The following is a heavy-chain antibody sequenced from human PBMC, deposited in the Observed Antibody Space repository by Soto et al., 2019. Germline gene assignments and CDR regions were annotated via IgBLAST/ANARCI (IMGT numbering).Heavy chain of an antibody. Sequence: SETLSLTCTVSGGSISSYYWSWIRQPPGXGLEXIGXXYXXGXTXXXPXXXSRVTISVDTSKNQFSLKLSSVTAADTAVYYCAREGAAAPYNWFDPWGQGTLVT. CDR2: XYXXGXT. CDR1: GGSISSYY. J-gene: IGHJ5*02. D-gene: IGHD2-2*01. V-gene: IGHV4-59*01. CDR3: AREGAAAPYNWFDP.